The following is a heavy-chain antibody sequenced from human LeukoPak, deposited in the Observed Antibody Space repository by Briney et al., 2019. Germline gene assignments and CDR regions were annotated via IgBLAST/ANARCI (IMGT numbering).Heavy chain of an antibody. V-gene: IGHV3-7*01. J-gene: IGHJ3*02. CDR1: GFTFSSYW. CDR2: IKQDGSGK. CDR3: ARETYYYDSSGYYFAFDI. Sequence: GGSLRLSCAASGFTFSSYWMSWVRQAPGKGLEWVANIKQDGSGKYYVDSVKGRFTISRDNAKNSQYLQMNSLRAEDTAVYYCARETYYYDSSGYYFAFDIWGQGTMVTVSS. D-gene: IGHD3-22*01.